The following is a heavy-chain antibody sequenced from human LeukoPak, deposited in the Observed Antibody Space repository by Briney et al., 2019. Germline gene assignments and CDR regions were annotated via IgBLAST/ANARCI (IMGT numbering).Heavy chain of an antibody. D-gene: IGHD5-18*01. CDR3: ARVPFRGGYSYHYYYYGMDV. CDR2: IYYSGST. CDR1: GGSISSGGYY. V-gene: IGHV4-31*03. J-gene: IGHJ6*02. Sequence: SQTLSLTCTVSGGSISSGGYYWSWIRQHPGKGLEWIGYIYYSGSTYYNPSLKSRVTISVDTSKNQFSLKLSSVTAADTAVYYCARVPFRGGYSYHYYYYGMDVWGQGTTVTVSS.